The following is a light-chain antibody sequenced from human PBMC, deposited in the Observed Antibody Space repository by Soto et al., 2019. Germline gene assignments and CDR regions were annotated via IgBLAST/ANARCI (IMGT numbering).Light chain of an antibody. CDR2: GVS. Sequence: EIVMTQSPATLSVSPGERATLSCRASQSVNNNLAWYQQKPGQAPRLLIHGVSSRAPGCPARFSGSGTGTEFTLSISSLQYEDFAVYYCQQYDYWPRTFGQGTKVEIK. V-gene: IGKV3-15*01. CDR3: QQYDYWPRT. CDR1: QSVNNN. J-gene: IGKJ1*01.